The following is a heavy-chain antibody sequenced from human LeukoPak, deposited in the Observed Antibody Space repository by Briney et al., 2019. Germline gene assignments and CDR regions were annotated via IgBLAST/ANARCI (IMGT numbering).Heavy chain of an antibody. Sequence: PGGSLRLSCAASGFTFSSYEMNWVRQAPGKGLEWVSYISSSGSTIYYADSVKGRFTISRDNAKNSLYLQMNSLRAEDTAVYYCAREGEMATIGGAFDIWGQGTMVTVSS. CDR2: ISSSGSTI. J-gene: IGHJ3*02. CDR1: GFTFSSYE. V-gene: IGHV3-48*03. D-gene: IGHD5-24*01. CDR3: AREGEMATIGGAFDI.